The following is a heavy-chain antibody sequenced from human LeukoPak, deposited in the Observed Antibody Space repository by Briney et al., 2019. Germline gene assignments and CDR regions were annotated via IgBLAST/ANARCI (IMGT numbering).Heavy chain of an antibody. CDR3: AREVVVVAATWGDYYYYMDV. V-gene: IGHV3-7*01. CDR1: GFTFSSYW. Sequence: GGSLRLSCAASGFTFSSYWMSWVRQAPGKGLEWVANIKQDGSEKYYVDSVKGRFTISRDNAKNSLYLQMNSLRAEDTAVYYCAREVVVVAATWGDYYYYMDVWGKGTTVTVSS. D-gene: IGHD2-15*01. J-gene: IGHJ6*03. CDR2: IKQDGSEK.